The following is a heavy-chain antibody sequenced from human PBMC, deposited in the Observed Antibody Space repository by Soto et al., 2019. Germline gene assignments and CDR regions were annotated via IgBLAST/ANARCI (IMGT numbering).Heavy chain of an antibody. Sequence: QVQLVQSGAEVKKPGASVRVSCKASGYTFTSYGISWVRQAPGQGLEWMGWISVYNGNTNYAQKLQGRVTMTTDTSTSTAYMELSSLRSDDTAVYYCARVAYYDILTGYRDNDAFDIWGQGTMVTVSS. CDR3: ARVAYYDILTGYRDNDAFDI. CDR2: ISVYNGNT. V-gene: IGHV1-18*01. J-gene: IGHJ3*02. D-gene: IGHD3-9*01. CDR1: GYTFTSYG.